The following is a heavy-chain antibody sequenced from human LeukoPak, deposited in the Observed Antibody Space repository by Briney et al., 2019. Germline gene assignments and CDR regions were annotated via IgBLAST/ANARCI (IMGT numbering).Heavy chain of an antibody. Sequence: GGSLRLSCAASGFTFSSYSMNWVRQAPGKGLEWVSSISSSSSYIYYADSVKGRFTISRDNAKNSLYLQMNSLRAEDTAVYYCARESMVRGVIFDYWGQGTLVTVSS. CDR1: GFTFSSYS. D-gene: IGHD3-10*01. CDR2: ISSSSSYI. V-gene: IGHV3-21*01. CDR3: ARESMVRGVIFDY. J-gene: IGHJ4*02.